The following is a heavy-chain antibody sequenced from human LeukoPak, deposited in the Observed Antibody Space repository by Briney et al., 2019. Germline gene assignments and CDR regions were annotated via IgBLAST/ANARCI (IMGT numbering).Heavy chain of an antibody. V-gene: IGHV4-34*01. D-gene: IGHD6-13*01. CDR2: INHSGST. CDR1: GGSLNDYY. CDR3: DIEIAAAGPWYFDL. J-gene: IGHJ2*01. Sequence: SETLSLTCAVYGGSLNDYYWSWIRQPPGKGLEWIGEINHSGSTNYNPSLKSRVTISVDTSKNQFSLRLSYVSAADAAVYSCDIEIAAAGPWYFDLWGRGTLVTVSS.